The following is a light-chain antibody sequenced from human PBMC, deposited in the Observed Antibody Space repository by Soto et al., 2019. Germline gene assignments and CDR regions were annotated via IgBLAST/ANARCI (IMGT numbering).Light chain of an antibody. V-gene: IGLV2-14*03. CDR1: SSDVGGYNY. J-gene: IGLJ2*01. Sequence: QAVVTQPASVSGSPGQSITISCTGTSSDVGGYNYVSWYQQHPGKAPKLIIYDVSNRPSGVSNRFSGSKSGNTASLTISGLQAEDEADYYCSSYTSRSTVVFGGGTKVTVL. CDR2: DVS. CDR3: SSYTSRSTVV.